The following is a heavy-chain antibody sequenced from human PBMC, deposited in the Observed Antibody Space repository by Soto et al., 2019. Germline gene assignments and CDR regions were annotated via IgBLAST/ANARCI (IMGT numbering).Heavy chain of an antibody. CDR1: GGSFSGYY. J-gene: IGHJ5*02. CDR3: ARAVRYYDSRGYKYNWFDP. Sequence: SETLSLTCAVYGGSFSGYYWSWIRQPPGKGLEWIGEINHSGSTNYNPSLKSRVTISVDTSKNQFSLKLSSVTAADTAVYYCARAVRYYDSRGYKYNWFDPWGQGTLVTVSS. CDR2: INHSGST. V-gene: IGHV4-34*01. D-gene: IGHD3-22*01.